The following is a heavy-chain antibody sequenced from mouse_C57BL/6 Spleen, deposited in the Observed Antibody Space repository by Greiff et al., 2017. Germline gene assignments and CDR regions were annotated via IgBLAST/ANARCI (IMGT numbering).Heavy chain of an antibody. CDR1: GYSFTGYY. CDR3: AYTPYAMDY. D-gene: IGHD5-1-1*01. CDR2: INPSTGGT. V-gene: IGHV1-42*01. J-gene: IGHJ4*01. Sequence: EVQGVESGPELVKPGASVKISCKASGYSFTGYYMNWVKQSPEKSLEWIGEINPSTGGTTYNQKFKAKATLTVDKSSSTAYMQLKSLTSEDCAVYYCAYTPYAMDYWGQGTSVTVSS.